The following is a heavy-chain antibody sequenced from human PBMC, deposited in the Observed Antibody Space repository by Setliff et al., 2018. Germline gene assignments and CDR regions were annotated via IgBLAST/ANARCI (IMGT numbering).Heavy chain of an antibody. CDR3: ARVDITTPSGSYYFGRGWGYYFDY. CDR2: INTNTGNP. CDR1: GGTFTSYA. J-gene: IGHJ4*02. V-gene: IGHV7-4-1*02. D-gene: IGHD1-26*01. Sequence: ASVKVSCKASGGTFTSYAMNWVRQAPGQGLEWMGWINTNTGNPTYAQGFTGRFVFSLDTSVSTAYLQISSLKAEDTAVYYCARVDITTPSGSYYFGRGWGYYFDYWGQGTLVTVSS.